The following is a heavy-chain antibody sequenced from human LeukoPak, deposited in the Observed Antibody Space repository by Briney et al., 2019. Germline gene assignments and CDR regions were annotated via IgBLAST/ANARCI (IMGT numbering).Heavy chain of an antibody. J-gene: IGHJ3*02. V-gene: IGHV4-39*01. CDR3: ARHTRPGCSGYENAFDI. CDR2: FYDSGST. D-gene: IGHD5-12*01. Sequence: SETLSLTCTVSGGSIRSRNYYWDWIRQPPGKGLEWIGNFYDSGSTYYNPSLKSRVTIPGDTSKNQFSLKLTSVTAADTAVYYCARHTRPGCSGYENAFDIWGQGTMVTVSS. CDR1: GGSIRSRNYY.